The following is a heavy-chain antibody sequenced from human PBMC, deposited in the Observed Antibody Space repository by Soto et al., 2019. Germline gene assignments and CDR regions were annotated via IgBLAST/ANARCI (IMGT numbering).Heavy chain of an antibody. D-gene: IGHD3-10*01. J-gene: IGHJ4*02. V-gene: IGHV4-30-4*01. Sequence: QVQLQESGPGLVKPSQTLSLTCTVSGGSISSGDYYWSWIRQPPGKGLEWIGYIYYSGSTYYNPSLKSRVTISVDTSKNQFSMKLSSVTAADTAVYYCARAAITMVRGAILDYWGQGTLVTVSS. CDR3: ARAAITMVRGAILDY. CDR2: IYYSGST. CDR1: GGSISSGDYY.